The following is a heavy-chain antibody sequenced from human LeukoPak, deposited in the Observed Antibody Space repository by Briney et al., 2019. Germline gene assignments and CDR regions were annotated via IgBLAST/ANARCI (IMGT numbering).Heavy chain of an antibody. CDR2: ISGSGSST. D-gene: IGHD3-10*01. CDR1: GLTFSNNA. V-gene: IGHV3-23*01. Sequence: PGGSLRLSCAASGLTFSNNAMSWVRQAPGKGLEWVSDISGSGSSTYYADSVKGRFTISRDNSKNTLYLQMNSLSAEDTAVYYCAKGARGTYALDIWGQGTMVTVSS. CDR3: AKGARGTYALDI. J-gene: IGHJ3*02.